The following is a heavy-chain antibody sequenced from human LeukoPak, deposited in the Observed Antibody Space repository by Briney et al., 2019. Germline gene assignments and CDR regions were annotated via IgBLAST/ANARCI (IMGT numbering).Heavy chain of an antibody. Sequence: GGSLRLSCAASGFSFSSYAMTWVRQAPGKGLEWVSVITNSGGSTYYTDSVKGRFTISRDNSKNTLYLQMNSLRAEDTAVYYCAKGWNCDYWGQGTLVTVSS. CDR3: AKGWNCDY. D-gene: IGHD1-1*01. CDR1: GFSFSSYA. V-gene: IGHV3-23*01. CDR2: ITNSGGST. J-gene: IGHJ4*02.